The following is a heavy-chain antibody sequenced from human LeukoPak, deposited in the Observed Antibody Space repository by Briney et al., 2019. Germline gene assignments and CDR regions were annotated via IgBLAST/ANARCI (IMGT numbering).Heavy chain of an antibody. J-gene: IGHJ3*02. V-gene: IGHV3-21*01. D-gene: IGHD3-10*01. CDR1: GFTFSSYS. CDR2: ISSSSSYI. CDR3: ARGSMVRGVIITPGAFDI. Sequence: PGGSLRLSCAASGFTFSSYSMNWVRQAPGKGLEWVSSISSSSSYIYYADSVKGRFTISRDNAKNSLYLQMNSLRAEDTAVYYCARGSMVRGVIITPGAFDIWGQGTMVTVSS.